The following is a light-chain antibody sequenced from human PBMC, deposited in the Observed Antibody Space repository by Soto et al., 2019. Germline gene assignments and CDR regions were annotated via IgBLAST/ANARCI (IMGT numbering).Light chain of an antibody. V-gene: IGLV2-11*01. J-gene: IGLJ1*01. CDR2: DVS. CDR1: SSDVGGYNY. CDR3: CSYAGSYTSYV. Sequence: QSALTQPRSVSGSPGQSVTISCTGTSSDVGGYNYVSWYQQNPGKAPKLMIYDVSKRPSGVPDRFSGSKSGNTASLTISGLQAEDEADYYCCSYAGSYTSYVFGTGTKLTVL.